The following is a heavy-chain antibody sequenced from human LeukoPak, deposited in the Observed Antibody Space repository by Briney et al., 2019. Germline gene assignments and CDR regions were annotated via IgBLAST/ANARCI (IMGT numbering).Heavy chain of an antibody. V-gene: IGHV1-69*05. D-gene: IGHD1-26*01. Sequence: SVKVSCKASGGSFSRHAISWVRQAPGQGLEWMGEIIPLFGTTHYAQKFQGRVTITTDESTSTGYVELSSLRSEDTAVYYCARGVIVAATHFDNWGQGTLVTVSS. CDR3: ARGVIVAATHFDN. J-gene: IGHJ4*02. CDR2: IIPLFGTT. CDR1: GGSFSRHA.